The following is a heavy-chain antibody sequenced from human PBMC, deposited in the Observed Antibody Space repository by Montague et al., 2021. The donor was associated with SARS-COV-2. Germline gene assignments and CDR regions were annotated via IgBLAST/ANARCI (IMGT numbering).Heavy chain of an antibody. V-gene: IGHV4-59*01. D-gene: IGHD3-22*01. Sequence: SETLSLTCTVSGDSITSYHWSWIRQPPGKGLEWIGNIYYSGSTSYNPSLTSRVTILVDTSKNQFSLKLTSLTAADTAVYYCARDSSGGYNWFDPWGQGTLVTVSS. CDR3: ARDSSGGYNWFDP. CDR2: IYYSGST. CDR1: GDSITSYH. J-gene: IGHJ5*02.